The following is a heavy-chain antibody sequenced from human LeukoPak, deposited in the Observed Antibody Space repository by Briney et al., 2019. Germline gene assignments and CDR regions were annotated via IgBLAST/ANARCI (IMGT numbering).Heavy chain of an antibody. Sequence: ASVKVSCKASGYTFTGYYMHWVRQAPGQGLEWMGWINPNSGGTNYAQKFQGRVTMTRDTSISKAYMKLSRLRSDDTAVYYCARESSSQELGYRYNHDAFDIWGQGTMVTVSS. V-gene: IGHV1-2*02. CDR2: INPNSGGT. CDR1: GYTFTGYY. D-gene: IGHD3-16*02. J-gene: IGHJ3*02. CDR3: ARESSSQELGYRYNHDAFDI.